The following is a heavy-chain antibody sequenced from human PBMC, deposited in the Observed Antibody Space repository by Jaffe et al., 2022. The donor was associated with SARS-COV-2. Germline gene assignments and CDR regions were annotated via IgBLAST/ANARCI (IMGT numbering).Heavy chain of an antibody. D-gene: IGHD2-21*02. CDR2: IYYSGST. Sequence: QVQLQESGPGLVKPSQTLSLTCTVSGGSISSGGYYWSWIRQHPGKGLEWIGYIYYSGSTYYNPSLKSRVTISVDTSKNQFSLKLSSVTAADTAVYYCARGGGVAYCGGDCYWCEGVRCPYYGMDVWGQGTTVTVSS. CDR3: ARGGGVAYCGGDCYWCEGVRCPYYGMDV. J-gene: IGHJ6*02. V-gene: IGHV4-31*03. CDR1: GGSISSGGYY.